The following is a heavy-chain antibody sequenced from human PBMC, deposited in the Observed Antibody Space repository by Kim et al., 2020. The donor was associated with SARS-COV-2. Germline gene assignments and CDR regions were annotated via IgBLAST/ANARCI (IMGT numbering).Heavy chain of an antibody. CDR2: IFPGDSDT. CDR3: AKLSGVGSYNDY. V-gene: IGHV5-51*01. CDR1: GYTFSDSW. D-gene: IGHD3-10*01. Sequence: GESLKISCKASGYTFSDSWVGWVRQMPGKGPEWMGIIFPGDSDTRYSPSFQGQVTISADKSTSTAYLQRSSLKASDTAIYYCAKLSGVGSYNDYWGQGTLVTVSS. J-gene: IGHJ4*02.